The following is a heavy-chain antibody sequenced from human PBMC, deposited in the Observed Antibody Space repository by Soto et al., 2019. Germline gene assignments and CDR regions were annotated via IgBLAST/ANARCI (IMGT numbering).Heavy chain of an antibody. Sequence: GESLKVSCRGAGYSCTSYWIGWVRQMPGKGLEWMGIIYPGDSDTRYSPSFQGQVTISADKSISTAYLQWSSLKASDTAMYYRARIYGDYVGAFDIWGQGTMVTVSS. D-gene: IGHD4-17*01. CDR1: GYSCTSYW. CDR2: IYPGDSDT. V-gene: IGHV5-51*01. J-gene: IGHJ3*02. CDR3: ARIYGDYVGAFDI.